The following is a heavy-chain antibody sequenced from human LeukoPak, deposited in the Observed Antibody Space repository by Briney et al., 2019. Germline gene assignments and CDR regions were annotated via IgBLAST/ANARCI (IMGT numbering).Heavy chain of an antibody. CDR3: ARLRGYSYGFHYYYGMDV. V-gene: IGHV4-34*01. J-gene: IGHJ6*02. CDR2: INHSGST. CDR1: GRSFSGYY. Sequence: SETLSLTCAVYGRSFSGYYWSWIRQPPGKGLEWIGEINHSGSTNYNPSLKSRVTISVDTSKNQFSLKLSSVTAADTAVYYCARLRGYSYGFHYYYGMDVWGQGTTVTVSS. D-gene: IGHD5-18*01.